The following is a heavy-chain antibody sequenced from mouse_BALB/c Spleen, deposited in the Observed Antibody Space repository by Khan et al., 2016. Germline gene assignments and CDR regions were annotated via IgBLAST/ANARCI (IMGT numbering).Heavy chain of an antibody. D-gene: IGHD2-2*01. V-gene: IGHV1S135*01. J-gene: IGHJ4*01. CDR2: IDPYNGGT. CDR3: VRRGYDGGMDY. CDR1: GYSFTDYN. Sequence: EVQLQESGPELGKPGASVKIPCKASGYSFTDYNMYWVKQSHRKSLEWIGYIDPYNGGTSYNQKSKGKATLTVDRSSSTAYMHLNSLTSEDSAIYYCVRRGYDGGMDYWGQGTSVTVSS.